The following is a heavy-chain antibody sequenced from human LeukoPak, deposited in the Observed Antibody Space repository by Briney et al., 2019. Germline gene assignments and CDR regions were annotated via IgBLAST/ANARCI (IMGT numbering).Heavy chain of an antibody. V-gene: IGHV4-59*01. J-gene: IGHJ4*02. CDR2: IYYSGST. CDR1: GGSISSYY. D-gene: IGHD3-22*01. CDR3: ARIETDYDSSGYYHYYFDY. Sequence: SETLSPTCTVSGGSISSYYWSWIRQPPGKGLEWIGYIYYSGSTNYNPSLKSRVTISVDTSKNQFSLKLSSVTAADTAVYYCARIETDYDSSGYYHYYFDYWGQGTLVTVSS.